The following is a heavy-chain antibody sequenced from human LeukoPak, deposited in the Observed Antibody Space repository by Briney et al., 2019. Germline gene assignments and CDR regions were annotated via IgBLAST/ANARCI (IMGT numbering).Heavy chain of an antibody. J-gene: IGHJ4*02. CDR3: ARTVQGYSYGYYFDY. Sequence: SETLSLTCTVSGGSISSSGYYWGWIRQPPGKGLEWIGSIYYSGSTYYNPSLKSRVTISVDTSKNQFSLKLSSVTAADTAVYYCARTVQGYSYGYYFDYWGQGTLVTVSS. V-gene: IGHV4-39*01. CDR1: GGSISSSGYY. CDR2: IYYSGST. D-gene: IGHD5-18*01.